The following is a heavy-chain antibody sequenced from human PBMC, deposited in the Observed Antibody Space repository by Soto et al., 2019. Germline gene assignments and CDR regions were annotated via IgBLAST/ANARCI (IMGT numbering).Heavy chain of an antibody. CDR3: ARDPTQSMVRGVIMTRGFDP. CDR2: INAGNGNT. D-gene: IGHD3-10*01. CDR1: GYTFTSYA. Sequence: ASVKVSCKASGYTFTSYAMHWVRQAPGQRLEWMGWINAGNGNTKYSQKFQGRVTITRDTSASKAYMELSSLRSEDTAVYYCARDPTQSMVRGVIMTRGFDPWGQGTLVTVSS. J-gene: IGHJ5*02. V-gene: IGHV1-3*01.